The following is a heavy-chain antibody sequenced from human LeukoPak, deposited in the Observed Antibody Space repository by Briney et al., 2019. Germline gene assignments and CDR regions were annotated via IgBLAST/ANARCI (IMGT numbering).Heavy chain of an antibody. V-gene: IGHV4-39*01. J-gene: IGHJ4*02. D-gene: IGHD2-2*01. Sequence: PSETLSLTCTVSGGSISSSSYYWGWIRQPPGKGLEWIGSIYYSGSTYYNPSLKSRVTISVDTSKNQFSLKLSSVTAADTAVYYCARVVPASYFDYWGQRTLVTVSS. CDR3: ARVVPASYFDY. CDR2: IYYSGST. CDR1: GGSISSSSYY.